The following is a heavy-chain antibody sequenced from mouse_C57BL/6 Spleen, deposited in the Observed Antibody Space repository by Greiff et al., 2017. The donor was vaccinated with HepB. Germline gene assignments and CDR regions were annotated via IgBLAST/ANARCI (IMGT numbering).Heavy chain of an antibody. J-gene: IGHJ2*01. V-gene: IGHV1-15*01. D-gene: IGHD3-2*02. CDR1: GYTFTDYE. Sequence: QVQLKQSGAELVRPGASVTLSCKASGYTFTDYEMHWVKQTPVHGLEWIGAIDPETGGTAYNQKFKGKAILTADKSSSTAYMEIRSLTSEDSAVYYCTSHSTAQALDYWGQGTTLTVSS. CDR2: IDPETGGT. CDR3: TSHSTAQALDY.